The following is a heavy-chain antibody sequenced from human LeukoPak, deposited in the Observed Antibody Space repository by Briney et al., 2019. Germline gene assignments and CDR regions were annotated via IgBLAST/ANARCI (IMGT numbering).Heavy chain of an antibody. V-gene: IGHV3-74*01. CDR3: TRGGTTPDY. Sequence: PGGSLRLSCAASGFTFSSYWMHWVRQAPGKGLVWVSRIDTDGSNTAYADSVKGRFTISRDNAKNTLYLQMNSLRAEDTAVYYCTRGGTTPDYWGQGTLVTVSS. D-gene: IGHD1-7*01. CDR1: GFTFSSYW. J-gene: IGHJ4*02. CDR2: IDTDGSNT.